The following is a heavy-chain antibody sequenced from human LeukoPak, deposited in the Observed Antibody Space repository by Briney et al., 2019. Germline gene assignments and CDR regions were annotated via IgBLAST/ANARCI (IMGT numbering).Heavy chain of an antibody. CDR2: ISGSDGST. J-gene: IGHJ4*02. V-gene: IGHV3-23*01. Sequence: GGSLRLSCAASGFTFSSYAMSWVRQAPGKGLEWVSGISGSDGSTDYADSVKGRFTISRDNSKNTLNLQMNSLRAEDTAVYYCAKDYYGSGSYYFDYWGQGTLVTVSS. CDR1: GFTFSSYA. CDR3: AKDYYGSGSYYFDY. D-gene: IGHD3-10*01.